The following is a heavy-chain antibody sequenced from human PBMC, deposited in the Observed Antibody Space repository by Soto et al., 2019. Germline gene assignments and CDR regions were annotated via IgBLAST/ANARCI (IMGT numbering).Heavy chain of an antibody. V-gene: IGHV3-33*01. D-gene: IGHD2-2*01. J-gene: IGHJ4*02. Sequence: QVQLVESGGGVVQPGRSLRLSCATSGFTLSSHGIHWVRQAPGKGLEWLAIISFDGSNKFYADSVKGRFTISRDNSKNTLYLQMSSLRADDTAVYYCARDLGTNSLAYYFDSWGQGTLVRVSS. CDR2: ISFDGSNK. CDR1: GFTLSSHG. CDR3: ARDLGTNSLAYYFDS.